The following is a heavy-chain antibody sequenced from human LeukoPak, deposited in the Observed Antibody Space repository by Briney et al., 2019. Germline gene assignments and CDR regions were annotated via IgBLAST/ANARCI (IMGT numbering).Heavy chain of an antibody. CDR3: ERGASGWYGADY. Sequence: GGSLRLSCAVSGFTFSTYWMHWVRQPPGKGLVWVSRINSDGSRRNYADSVKGRFTISRDNAKNTLYLQMNSLRAEDTAVYYCERGASGWYGADYWGQGTLVTVSS. CDR1: GFTFSTYW. D-gene: IGHD6-19*01. J-gene: IGHJ4*02. CDR2: INSDGSRR. V-gene: IGHV3-74*01.